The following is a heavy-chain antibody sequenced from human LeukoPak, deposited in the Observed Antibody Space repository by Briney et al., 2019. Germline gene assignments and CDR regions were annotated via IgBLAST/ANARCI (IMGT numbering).Heavy chain of an antibody. Sequence: EASVKVYCKASGGTFSSYAISWVRQAPGQGLEWMGRIIPILGIANYAQKFQGSVTITADKSTSTAYMELSSLRSEDTAVYYCARAGYSYGYVNFDYWGQGTLVTVSS. CDR3: ARAGYSYGYVNFDY. CDR2: IIPILGIA. V-gene: IGHV1-69*04. J-gene: IGHJ4*02. D-gene: IGHD5-18*01. CDR1: GGTFSSYA.